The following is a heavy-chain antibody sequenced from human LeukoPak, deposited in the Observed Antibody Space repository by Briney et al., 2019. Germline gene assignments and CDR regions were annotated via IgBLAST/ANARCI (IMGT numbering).Heavy chain of an antibody. D-gene: IGHD3-22*01. CDR2: ISSSSSYI. V-gene: IGHV3-21*01. CDR3: ARVEGYYDSSGYYSCFDY. J-gene: IGHJ4*02. Sequence: GGSLSLSCAASGFTFSSYSMNWVRQAPGKGLEWVSSISSSSSYIYYADSVKGRFTISRDNAKNSLYLQMNSLRAEDTAVYYCARVEGYYDSSGYYSCFDYWGQGTLVTVSS. CDR1: GFTFSSYS.